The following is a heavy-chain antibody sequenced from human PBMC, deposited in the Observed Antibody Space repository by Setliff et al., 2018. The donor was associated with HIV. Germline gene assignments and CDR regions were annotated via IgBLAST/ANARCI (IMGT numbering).Heavy chain of an antibody. V-gene: IGHV3-21*04. J-gene: IGHJ3*02. CDR3: AKVLEFGIDAFDI. CDR1: ELTFSNYA. CDR2: ISSSSSYI. Sequence: GGSLRLSCAASELTFSNYAMTWVRQAPGKGLEWVSSISSSSSYIYYADSVKGRFTISKDKSKNTLYLQMSSLRDEDTAVYYCAKVLEFGIDAFDIWGQGTVVTVSS. D-gene: IGHD3-10*01.